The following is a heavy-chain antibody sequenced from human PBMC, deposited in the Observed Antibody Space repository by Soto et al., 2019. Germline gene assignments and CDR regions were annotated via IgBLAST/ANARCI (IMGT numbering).Heavy chain of an antibody. V-gene: IGHV4-39*01. Sequence: SESRSLTGTVSGGSISSSSYYWGWIRQPPGKGLEWIARGYYSGRTYYNPSLKIRVAISVDTAKNQFSLKLSSVTAADTAVYYCASLPVDDSSGYCWGLFDYWGKGTLVTVAS. D-gene: IGHD3-22*01. J-gene: IGHJ4*02. CDR1: GGSISSSSYY. CDR2: GYYSGRT. CDR3: ASLPVDDSSGYCWGLFDY.